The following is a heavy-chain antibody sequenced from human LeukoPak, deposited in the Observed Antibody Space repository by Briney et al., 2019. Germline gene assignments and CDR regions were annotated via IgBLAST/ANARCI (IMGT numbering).Heavy chain of an antibody. D-gene: IGHD3-9*01. V-gene: IGHV3-30*18. Sequence: GGSLRLSCAASGFTFSTYGIHWVRQAPGKGLEWVAVISYDGSNKYYADSVEGRFTISRDNSKNTLYLQMNSLRAEDTAVYYCAKDEYYDILTGYYNAPGYFDYWGQGTLVTVSS. CDR1: GFTFSTYG. J-gene: IGHJ4*02. CDR3: AKDEYYDILTGYYNAPGYFDY. CDR2: ISYDGSNK.